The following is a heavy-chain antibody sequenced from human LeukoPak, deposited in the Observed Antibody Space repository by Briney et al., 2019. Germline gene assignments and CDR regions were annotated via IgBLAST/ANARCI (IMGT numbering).Heavy chain of an antibody. CDR2: IYYSGST. Sequence: SETLSLTCTVSGGSISSSSYYWGWIRQPPGKGLEWIGSIYYSGSTYYNPSLKSRVTISVDTSKNQFSLKLSSVTAADTAVYYCARSRAAYDSSGYYSNWFDPWGQGTLVTVSS. CDR1: GGSISSSSYY. D-gene: IGHD3-22*01. J-gene: IGHJ5*02. CDR3: ARSRAAYDSSGYYSNWFDP. V-gene: IGHV4-39*07.